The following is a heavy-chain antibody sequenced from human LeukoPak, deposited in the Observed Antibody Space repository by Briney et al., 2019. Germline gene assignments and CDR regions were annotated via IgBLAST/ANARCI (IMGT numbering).Heavy chain of an antibody. J-gene: IGHJ4*02. CDR2: INHSGST. V-gene: IGHV4-34*01. CDR1: GGSFSGYY. CDR3: ARVPVLGY. D-gene: IGHD6-6*01. Sequence: SETLSLTCAVPGGSFSGYYWSWIRQPPGKGLEWMGEINHSGSTNYNPSLKSRVTISVDTSKNQFSLKLSSVTAADTAVYYCARVPVLGYWGQGTLVTVSS.